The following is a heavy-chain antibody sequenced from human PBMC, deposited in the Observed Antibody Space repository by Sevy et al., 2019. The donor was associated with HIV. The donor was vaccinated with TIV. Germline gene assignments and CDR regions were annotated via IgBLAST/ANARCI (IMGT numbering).Heavy chain of an antibody. CDR2: INWTGGST. CDR3: ARDPFGELSDFGSN. J-gene: IGHJ4*02. D-gene: IGHD3-10*01. CDR1: GFTFDDYG. V-gene: IGHV3-20*04. Sequence: GGSLRLSCAASGFTFDDYGMSWVRQAPGKGLEWVSGINWTGGSTGYADSVKGRFTISRDNAKNSLYLQMNSLRAEDTALYYCARDPFGELSDFGSNWGQGTLVTVSS.